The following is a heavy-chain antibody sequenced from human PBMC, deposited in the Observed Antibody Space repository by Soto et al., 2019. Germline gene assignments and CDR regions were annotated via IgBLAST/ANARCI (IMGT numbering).Heavy chain of an antibody. J-gene: IGHJ6*02. CDR3: ASARPAAAGYYYYGMDV. D-gene: IGHD6-13*01. V-gene: IGHV1-69*13. CDR2: IIPIFGTA. Sequence: VASVKVSCKASGGTFSSYAISWVRQAPGQGLEWMGGIIPIFGTANYAQKFQGRVTITADESTSTAYMELSSLSSEDTAVYYCASARPAAAGYYYYGMDVWGQGTTVTVSS. CDR1: GGTFSSYA.